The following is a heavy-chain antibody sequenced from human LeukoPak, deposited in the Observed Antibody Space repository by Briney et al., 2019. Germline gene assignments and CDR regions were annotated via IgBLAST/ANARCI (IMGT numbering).Heavy chain of an antibody. CDR1: GGSISSYY. CDR3: ARETSQKGAHYMDV. Sequence: SETLSLTCTVSGGSISSYYWSWIRQPPGKGLEWIGYVYYSGSTNYSPSLKSRVTISVDTSKNQFSLKLSSVTAADTAVYYCARETSQKGAHYMDVWGKGTTVTISS. D-gene: IGHD3-16*01. V-gene: IGHV4-59*01. J-gene: IGHJ6*03. CDR2: VYYSGST.